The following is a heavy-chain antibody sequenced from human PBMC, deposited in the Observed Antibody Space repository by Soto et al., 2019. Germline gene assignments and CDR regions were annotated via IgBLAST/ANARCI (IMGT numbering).Heavy chain of an antibody. V-gene: IGHV4-4*07. D-gene: IGHD6-13*01. CDR2: IYTSGST. J-gene: IGHJ2*01. Sequence: SETLSLTCTVSGGSISSYYWSWIRQPAGKGLEWIGRIYTSGSTNYNPSLKSRVTISVDTSKSQFSLKLTSVTAADTAVYYCARGGKQQLVRSQYFDLWGRGTLVTVSS. CDR3: ARGGKQQLVRSQYFDL. CDR1: GGSISSYY.